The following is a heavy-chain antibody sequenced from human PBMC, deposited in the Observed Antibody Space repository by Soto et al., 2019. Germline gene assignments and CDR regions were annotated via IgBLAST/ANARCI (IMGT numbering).Heavy chain of an antibody. CDR1: GFTFSGYW. CDR3: ARDGYHYVMDL. CDR2: INQDGSWK. Sequence: EAQLVESGGGLVQPGGSLRLSCAASGFTFSGYWMSWVRQAPGKGLEWVANINQDGSWKYYMDSVKGRFTISRDNTTNPLSLQTSSLGDDDTAVYYCARDGYHYVMDLWGQGTTVTVSS. J-gene: IGHJ6*02. V-gene: IGHV3-7*04.